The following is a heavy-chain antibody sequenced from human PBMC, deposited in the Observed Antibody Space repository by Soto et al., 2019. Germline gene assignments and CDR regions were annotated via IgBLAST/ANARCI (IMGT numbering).Heavy chain of an antibody. CDR1: GGTFSSYA. CDR3: ASYRMCNYYYGMDV. V-gene: IGHV1-69*01. CDR2: IIHVLDTA. Sequence: QVQLVQSGAEVKKPGSSVKVSCKASGGTFSSYAISWVRQAPGQGLEWMGGIIHVLDTANYAQKFQGRDTITADESTSTGYLELSSPRSEDTTVCYFASYRMCNYYYGMDVWGQGTTVTVSS. J-gene: IGHJ6*02. D-gene: IGHD2-8*01.